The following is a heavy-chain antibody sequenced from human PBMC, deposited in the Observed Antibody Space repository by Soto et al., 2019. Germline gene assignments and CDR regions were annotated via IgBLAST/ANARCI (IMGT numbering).Heavy chain of an antibody. CDR1: GGSISSGEFY. Sequence: SLSLSCTVSGGSISSGEFYWSWIRQPPGKGLEWIGYIYYSGSTYYNPSLNSRVTISVDTSKNQFSLKLSSVTAADTAVYYCARDRGMATISDLDYWGQGTLVTV. V-gene: IGHV4-30-4*01. CDR2: IYYSGST. CDR3: ARDRGMATISDLDY. D-gene: IGHD5-12*01. J-gene: IGHJ4*02.